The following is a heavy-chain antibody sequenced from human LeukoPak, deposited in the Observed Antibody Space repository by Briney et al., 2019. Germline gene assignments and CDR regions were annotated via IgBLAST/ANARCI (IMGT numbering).Heavy chain of an antibody. CDR3: ARDPTAGTDLDY. D-gene: IGHD6-19*01. J-gene: IGHJ4*02. CDR2: IYSGGST. CDR1: GFTVSSNY. Sequence: GGSLRLSCAASGFTVSSNYMSWVRQAPGKGLEWVSLIYSGGSTYYADSVKGRFTISRDNSKNMVFLQMDSLRAEDTAVYYCARDPTAGTDLDYWGQGTLVTVSS. V-gene: IGHV3-53*01.